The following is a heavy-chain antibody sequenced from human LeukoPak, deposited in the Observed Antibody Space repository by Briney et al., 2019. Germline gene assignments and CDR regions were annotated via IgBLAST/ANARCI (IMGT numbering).Heavy chain of an antibody. V-gene: IGHV3-30*04. CDR2: ISYDGSNK. Sequence: QSGGSLRLSCAASGFTFSSYAMHWVRQAPGKGLEWVAVISYDGSNKYYADSVKGRFTISRDNSKNTLYLQMNSLRAEDTAVYYCALDTAMVDFDYWGQGTLVTVSS. CDR1: GFTFSSYA. J-gene: IGHJ4*02. CDR3: ALDTAMVDFDY. D-gene: IGHD5-18*01.